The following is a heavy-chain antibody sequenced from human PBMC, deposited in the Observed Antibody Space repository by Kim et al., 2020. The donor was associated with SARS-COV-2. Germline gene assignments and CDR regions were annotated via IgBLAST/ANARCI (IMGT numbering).Heavy chain of an antibody. CDR3: ARGGAARPDY. V-gene: IGHV3-48*02. Sequence: GGSLRLSCAASGFSLSSYGMNWVRQAPGKGLEWVSYISSSSSTKDYADSVKGRFTISRDNAKNSLYLQMNSLRDEDTAVYYCARGGAARPDYWGQGTLVTVSS. J-gene: IGHJ4*02. D-gene: IGHD6-6*01. CDR2: ISSSSSTK. CDR1: GFSLSSYG.